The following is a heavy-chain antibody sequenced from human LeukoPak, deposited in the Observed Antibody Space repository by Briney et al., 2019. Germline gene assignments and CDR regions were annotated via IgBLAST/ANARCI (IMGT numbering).Heavy chain of an antibody. D-gene: IGHD3-3*01. Sequence: SETLTLTCTVSGGSISSYYWSWIRQPAGKGLEWIGRIHTSGSTNYNPSLKSRVTMSVDTSKNQFSLKLSSVTAADTAVYYCARGYDFQNFDYWGQGTLVTVSS. CDR2: IHTSGST. V-gene: IGHV4-4*07. CDR3: ARGYDFQNFDY. J-gene: IGHJ4*02. CDR1: GGSISSYY.